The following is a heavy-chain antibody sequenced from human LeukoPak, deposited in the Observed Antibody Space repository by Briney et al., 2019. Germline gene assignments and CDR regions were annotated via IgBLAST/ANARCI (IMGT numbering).Heavy chain of an antibody. CDR3: ARTEFQLLKGAMDV. Sequence: GESLKISCKGSGYSFANFWIGWVRQMPGKGLEWMGIINPDDSDIRYSPSFQGQVTISVDESISTAYLQLSSPKASDTAMYYCARTEFQLLKGAMDVWGKGTTVTISS. J-gene: IGHJ6*03. D-gene: IGHD2-2*01. CDR1: GYSFANFW. V-gene: IGHV5-51*01. CDR2: INPDDSDI.